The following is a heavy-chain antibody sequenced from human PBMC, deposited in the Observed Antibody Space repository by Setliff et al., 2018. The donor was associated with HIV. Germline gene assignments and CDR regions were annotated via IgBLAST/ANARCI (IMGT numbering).Heavy chain of an antibody. V-gene: IGHV4-39*01. CDR1: GGSINSTSYY. Sequence: SETLSLTCTVSGGSINSTSYYWGWIRQPPGNGLEWIGSIYHTGSTYYKPSLKSRVTISVDTPKNQFSLRLSSVAAGDTAVYYCARSIVPVASGYYYFEYWGQGTQVTVSS. J-gene: IGHJ4*02. D-gene: IGHD3-3*01. CDR3: ARSIVPVASGYYYFEY. CDR2: IYHTGST.